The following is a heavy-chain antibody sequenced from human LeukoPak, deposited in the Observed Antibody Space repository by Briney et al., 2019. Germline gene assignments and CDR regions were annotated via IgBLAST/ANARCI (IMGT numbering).Heavy chain of an antibody. Sequence: SQTLPLTCTVSGGSISSGSYYWRWIRQPAGKGLEWIGRIYSSGTTNYNPSLKSRVTISLDTSKNQFPLKLSSVTAADTALYYCARESDYSNNVDYWGQGTPVTVSS. CDR3: ARESDYSNNVDY. CDR1: GGSISSGSYY. V-gene: IGHV4-61*02. J-gene: IGHJ4*02. CDR2: IYSSGTT. D-gene: IGHD4-11*01.